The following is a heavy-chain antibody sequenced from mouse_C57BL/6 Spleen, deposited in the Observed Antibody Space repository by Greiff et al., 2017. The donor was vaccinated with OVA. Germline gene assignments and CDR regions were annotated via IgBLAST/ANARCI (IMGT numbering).Heavy chain of an antibody. J-gene: IGHJ3*01. D-gene: IGHD1-1*01. CDR3: TTDYGSSFPFAY. V-gene: IGHV14-1*01. CDR2: IDPADGDT. Sequence: VQLQQSGAELVRPGASVKLSCTASGFNINDYYMHWVKQRPDQGLEWIGRIDPADGDTEYAPKFQGKATMTADTSSNTAYLQLSSLTSANTAVYYCTTDYGSSFPFAYWGQGTLVTVSA. CDR1: GFNINDYY.